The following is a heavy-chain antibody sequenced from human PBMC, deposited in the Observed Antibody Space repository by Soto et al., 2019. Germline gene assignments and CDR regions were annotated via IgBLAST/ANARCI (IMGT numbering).Heavy chain of an antibody. CDR2: IKSKIDGGTT. V-gene: IGHV3-15*01. CDR3: TTDNSDYGDYNWFDP. CDR1: GFPFNNAW. J-gene: IGHJ5*02. Sequence: GESLSLSCAASGFPFNNAWMSWVRQAPGKGLEWVGRIKSKIDGGTTDYAAPVKGRFTISRDDSKNTVYLQMNSLKTEDTAVYYCTTDNSDYGDYNWFDPWGQGTLVNVPQ. D-gene: IGHD4-17*01.